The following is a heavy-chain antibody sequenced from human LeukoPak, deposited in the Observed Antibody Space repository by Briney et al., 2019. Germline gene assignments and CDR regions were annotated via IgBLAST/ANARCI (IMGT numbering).Heavy chain of an antibody. D-gene: IGHD3-22*01. CDR2: MSYSGSS. CDR1: GGSISTYY. J-gene: IGHJ4*02. Sequence: SETLSLTCTVSGGSISTYYWSWIRQPPGKGLEWIGYMSYSGSSSYNPSLRSRVTISVDASKKQFSLKLSSVTAADTAVYYCARDGYSDSSGYDYPPSVWGQGTLVTVSS. V-gene: IGHV4-59*01. CDR3: ARDGYSDSSGYDYPPSV.